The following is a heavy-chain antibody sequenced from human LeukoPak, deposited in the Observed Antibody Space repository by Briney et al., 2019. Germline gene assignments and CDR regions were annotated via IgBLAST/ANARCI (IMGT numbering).Heavy chain of an antibody. Sequence: AGGSLRLSCAASGFTFSDYYMSWIRQAPGKGLEWVSYISSSGSTIYYADSVKGRFTISRDNSKNTLYLQMNSLRAEDTAVYYCAKGKKLESSHRFDYWGQGTLVTVSS. CDR1: GFTFSDYY. D-gene: IGHD6-13*01. CDR2: ISSSGSTI. J-gene: IGHJ4*02. CDR3: AKGKKLESSHRFDY. V-gene: IGHV3-11*04.